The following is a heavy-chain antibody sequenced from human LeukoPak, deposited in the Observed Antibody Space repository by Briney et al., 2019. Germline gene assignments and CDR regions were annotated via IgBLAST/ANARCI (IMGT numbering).Heavy chain of an antibody. V-gene: IGHV3-23*01. CDR3: AKKNYYGSGSYYNGGYDWFDP. D-gene: IGHD3-10*01. CDR1: GFTFSSYA. J-gene: IGHJ5*02. CDR2: TSGSGGST. Sequence: PGGSLRLSCAASGFTFSSYAMSWVRQAPGKGLEWVSATSGSGGSTYYADSVKGRFTISRDNSKNTLYLQMNSLRAEDTAVYYCAKKNYYGSGSYYNGGYDWFDPWGQGTLVTVSS.